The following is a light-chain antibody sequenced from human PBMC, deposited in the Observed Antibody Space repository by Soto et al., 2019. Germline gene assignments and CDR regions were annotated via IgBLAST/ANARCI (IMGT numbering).Light chain of an antibody. CDR3: QQYGSSPLT. J-gene: IGKJ4*01. V-gene: IGKV3-20*01. Sequence: EIVLTQSPATLSLSPVERATLSCRASQSVSSSYLAWYQQKPGQAPRLLIYGASSRATGIPDRFSGSGSGTDFTLTISRLEPEDFAMYYCQQYGSSPLTVGGGTKVEIK. CDR2: GAS. CDR1: QSVSSSY.